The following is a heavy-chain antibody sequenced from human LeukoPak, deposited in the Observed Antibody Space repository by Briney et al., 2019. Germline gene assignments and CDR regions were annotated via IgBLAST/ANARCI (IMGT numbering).Heavy chain of an antibody. CDR1: GGSLSNYY. Sequence: PSETLSLTCTVSGGSLSNYYWSWIRQPPGKGLEWIAYIYYSGCTKYNPSLKSRVAVSVDTSKNQFSLELSSVPAADTAVYYCARGRVFRGVIITRGWFDPWGQGTLVTVSS. J-gene: IGHJ5*02. CDR2: IYYSGCT. D-gene: IGHD3-10*01. V-gene: IGHV4-59*12. CDR3: ARGRVFRGVIITRGWFDP.